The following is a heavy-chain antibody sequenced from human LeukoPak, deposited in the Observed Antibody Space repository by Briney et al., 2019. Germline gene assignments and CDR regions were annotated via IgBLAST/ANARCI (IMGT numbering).Heavy chain of an antibody. D-gene: IGHD5-18*01. J-gene: IGHJ6*03. CDR1: GGSMTSSSYF. CDR3: ARAESGYSYSMDV. Sequence: PSETLSLTCTVSGGSMTSSSYFWGWIRQPPGKGLEWIGIIYYSGSTYYNPSLKNRVTISVDTSKNQFSLKLSSVTAADTAVYYCARAESGYSYSMDVWGQGTTVTVSS. V-gene: IGHV4-39*01. CDR2: IYYSGST.